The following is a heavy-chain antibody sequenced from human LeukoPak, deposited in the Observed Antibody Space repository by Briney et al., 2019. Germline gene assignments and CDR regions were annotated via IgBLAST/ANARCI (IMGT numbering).Heavy chain of an antibody. CDR2: ISSSSSYI. D-gene: IGHD6-19*01. CDR1: GFTFSSYS. Sequence: GGSLRLSCAASGFTFSSYSMNWVRQAPGKGLEWVSSISSSSSYIYYADSVKGRFIISRDNAKNSLYLQMNSLRAEDTAVYYCARAKQWSGRAYLFRAEFDYWGQGTLVTVSS. V-gene: IGHV3-21*04. J-gene: IGHJ4*02. CDR3: ARAKQWSGRAYLFRAEFDY.